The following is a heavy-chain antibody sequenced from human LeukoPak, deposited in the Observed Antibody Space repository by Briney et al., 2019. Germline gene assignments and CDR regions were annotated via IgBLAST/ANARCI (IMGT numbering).Heavy chain of an antibody. J-gene: IGHJ4*02. V-gene: IGHV4-39*01. D-gene: IGHD3-10*01. Sequence: SETLSLTCTVSGGSISSSSYYRGWIRQPPGKGLEWIGSIYYSGSTYYNPSLKSRVTISVDTSKNQFSLKLSSVTAADTAVYYCARHNSPGGLLWFGELLGYFDYWGQGTLVTVSS. CDR3: ARHNSPGGLLWFGELLGYFDY. CDR2: IYYSGST. CDR1: GGSISSSSYY.